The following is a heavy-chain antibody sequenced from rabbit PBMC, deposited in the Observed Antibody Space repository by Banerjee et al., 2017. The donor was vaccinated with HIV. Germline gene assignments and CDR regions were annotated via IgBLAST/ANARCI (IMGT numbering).Heavy chain of an antibody. Sequence: QSLEESGGDLVKPGASLTLTCTASGVSFSFSSYMCWVRQAPGKGLEWIACIDTSDGDTDYANWPKGRFTISKASSTTVTLQMTSLTAADTATYFCARNYVNVFDPWGPGTLVTVS. J-gene: IGHJ2*01. CDR3: ARNYVNVFDP. D-gene: IGHD1-1*01. V-gene: IGHV1S40*01. CDR1: GVSFSFSSY. CDR2: IDTSDGDT.